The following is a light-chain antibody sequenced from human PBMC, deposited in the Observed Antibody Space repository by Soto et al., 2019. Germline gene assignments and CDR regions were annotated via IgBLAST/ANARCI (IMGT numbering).Light chain of an antibody. V-gene: IGKV1-39*01. CDR1: QSINRN. CDR2: GAS. CDR3: LQSDSTPT. Sequence: DIQMTQSPSSLSASVGDRVTITCRASQSINRNLNWYQQKPGEAPKLLIYGASNLRSGVPSRFSGSGSATDFTLTISSLQPDDFASYFCLQSDSTPTFGQGTKLEIK. J-gene: IGKJ2*01.